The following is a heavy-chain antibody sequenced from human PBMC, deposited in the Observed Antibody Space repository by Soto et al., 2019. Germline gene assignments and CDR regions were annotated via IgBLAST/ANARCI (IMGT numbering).Heavy chain of an antibody. V-gene: IGHV3-23*01. CDR1: GFTFSSYA. J-gene: IGHJ5*02. D-gene: IGHD3-10*01. CDR3: AKIPYYYGSGSAKFDP. CDR2: ISGSGGST. Sequence: GGSLRLSCAASGFTFSSYAMSWVRKVPGKGREWVSAISGSGGSTYYADSVKGRFTISRDNSKNTLYLQMNSLRAEDTVVYYCAKIPYYYGSGSAKFDPWGQGTLVTVSS.